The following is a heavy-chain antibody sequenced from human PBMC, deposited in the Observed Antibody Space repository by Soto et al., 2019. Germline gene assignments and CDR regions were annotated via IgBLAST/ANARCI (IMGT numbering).Heavy chain of an antibody. J-gene: IGHJ3*02. Sequence: PSETLSLTCTVSGGSISSGGYYWSWIRQHPGKGLEWIGYIYYSGSTYYNPSLKSRVTISVDTSKNQFSLKLSSVTAADTAVYYCARVVGAYYYSSGYYLASDAFDIWGQGTMVTVSS. V-gene: IGHV4-31*03. CDR1: GGSISSGGYY. CDR3: ARVVGAYYYSSGYYLASDAFDI. D-gene: IGHD3-22*01. CDR2: IYYSGST.